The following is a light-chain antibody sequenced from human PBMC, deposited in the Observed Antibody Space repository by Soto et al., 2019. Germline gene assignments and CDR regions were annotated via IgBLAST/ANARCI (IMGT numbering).Light chain of an antibody. CDR1: SSNIGSNY. Sequence: QAVLTQPPSASGTPGQRVTISCSGSSSNIGSNYVYWYQQLPGTAPKLLIYSNNQRPSGVPDRFSGSKSGTSASLAISGLRSEDEADYYCAAWDDSLSGPVFXTGTKVTVL. V-gene: IGLV1-47*02. CDR3: AAWDDSLSGPV. CDR2: SNN. J-gene: IGLJ1*01.